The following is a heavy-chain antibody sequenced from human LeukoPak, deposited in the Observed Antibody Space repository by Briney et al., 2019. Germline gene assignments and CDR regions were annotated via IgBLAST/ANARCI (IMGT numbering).Heavy chain of an antibody. D-gene: IGHD1-14*01. J-gene: IGHJ4*02. Sequence: PSETLSLTCTVSGGSISSSSYYWGWIRQPPGKGLEWIGNIYYSGTTYFNASLKSRVTISVHTSKNQFSLKLTSVTAADTAVYYCARIAYNRVYYFDYWGQGTLVTVSS. CDR3: ARIAYNRVYYFDY. CDR1: GGSISSSSYY. CDR2: IYYSGTT. V-gene: IGHV4-39*01.